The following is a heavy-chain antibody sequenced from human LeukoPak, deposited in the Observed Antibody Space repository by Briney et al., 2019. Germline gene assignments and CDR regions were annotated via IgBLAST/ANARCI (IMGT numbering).Heavy chain of an antibody. V-gene: IGHV4-30-4*01. CDR3: ARWFYYGSGRRQFDY. CDR1: GDSISSGDYY. J-gene: IGHJ4*02. Sequence: SQTLSLTCTVSGDSISSGDYYWNWIRQPPGKGLEWIGYIYYSGSTSYNPSLKSRVTISVDTSKNQFSLKLSSVTAADTAVYYCARWFYYGSGRRQFDYWGQGTLVTVSS. CDR2: IYYSGST. D-gene: IGHD3-10*01.